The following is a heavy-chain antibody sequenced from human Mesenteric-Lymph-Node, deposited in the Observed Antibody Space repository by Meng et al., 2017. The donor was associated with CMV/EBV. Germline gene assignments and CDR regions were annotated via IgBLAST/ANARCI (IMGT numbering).Heavy chain of an antibody. CDR3: AKEEIPTFYTLPDY. D-gene: IGHD3-16*01. Sequence: GGSLRLSCAASGFSFSSYAMYWVRQAPGKGLEWVSVIYSDSAYYADSVRGRFTISRGPSKNTLYLQMNSLRAEDTAVYYCAKEEIPTFYTLPDYWGQGTLVTVSS. CDR1: GFSFSSYA. V-gene: IGHV3-23*03. CDR2: IYSDSA. J-gene: IGHJ4*02.